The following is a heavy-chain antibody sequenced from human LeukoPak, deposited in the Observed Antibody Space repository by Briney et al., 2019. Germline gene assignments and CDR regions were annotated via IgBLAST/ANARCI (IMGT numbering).Heavy chain of an antibody. CDR2: IIPIFGTA. CDR3: ARDRAGKYYYDSSGYYDY. D-gene: IGHD3-22*01. Sequence: SVKLSCKAYGGTLSSYAISWVRHAPGQGLEWMGGIIPIFGTANYAQKFQGRVTITTDESTSTAYMELSSLRSEDTAVYYCARDRAGKYYYDSSGYYDYWGQGTLVTVSS. V-gene: IGHV1-69*05. CDR1: GGTLSSYA. J-gene: IGHJ4*02.